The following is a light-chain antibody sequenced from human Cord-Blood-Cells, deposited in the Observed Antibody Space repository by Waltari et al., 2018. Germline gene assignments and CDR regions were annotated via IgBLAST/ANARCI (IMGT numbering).Light chain of an antibody. CDR1: QDISNY. Sequence: DIQMTQSPSPLSASVGARVTITCQASQDISNYLNWYQKKPGKAPKLLIYDASNLETGVPSRFSGSGSGTDFTFTISSLQPEDIATYYCQQYDNLPPDTFGQGTRLEIK. CDR2: DAS. CDR3: QQYDNLPPDT. J-gene: IGKJ5*01. V-gene: IGKV1-33*01.